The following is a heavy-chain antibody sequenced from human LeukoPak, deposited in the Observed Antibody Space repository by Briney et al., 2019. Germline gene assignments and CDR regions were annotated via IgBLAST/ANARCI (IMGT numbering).Heavy chain of an antibody. CDR1: GFIISTYY. D-gene: IGHD2-2*01. V-gene: IGHV3-7*01. J-gene: IGHJ4*02. CDR3: ARERYCTTATCYVGVPFDY. Sequence: GGSLRLSCAASGFIISTYYMTWVRQAPGKGLEWVAGIKQDGCEHYYVDSVKGRFTVSRDNSKNSLYLQMNSLRAKDTAVYFCARERYCTTATCYVGVPFDYWGQGTLVTVSS. CDR2: IKQDGCEH.